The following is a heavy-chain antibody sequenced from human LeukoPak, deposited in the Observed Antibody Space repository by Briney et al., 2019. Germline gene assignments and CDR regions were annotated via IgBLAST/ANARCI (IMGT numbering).Heavy chain of an antibody. Sequence: SETLSLTCSVSGGSISTYYWSWIRQPPGKGLEWIAYIYYSGSTSYNPSLKSRVTISLDTSKNQFSLELSSVTAADTAVYYCARHGILDSSRKYYFDYWGQGTLVTVSS. CDR3: ARHGILDSSRKYYFDY. D-gene: IGHD6-13*01. CDR2: IYYSGST. J-gene: IGHJ4*02. V-gene: IGHV4-59*08. CDR1: GGSISTYY.